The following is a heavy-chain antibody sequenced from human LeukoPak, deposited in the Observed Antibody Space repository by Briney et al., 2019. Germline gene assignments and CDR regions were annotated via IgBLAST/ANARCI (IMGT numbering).Heavy chain of an antibody. Sequence: PGGSLRLSCAASGFAFSSYSMNWVRQAPGKGLEWVSYISSSSSTIYYADSVKGRFTISRDNAKNSLYLQMNSLRVEDTAVYYCAIIYLIVGATTFGYWGQGTLVTVSS. V-gene: IGHV3-48*01. D-gene: IGHD1-26*01. J-gene: IGHJ4*02. CDR1: GFAFSSYS. CDR3: AIIYLIVGATTFGY. CDR2: ISSSSSTI.